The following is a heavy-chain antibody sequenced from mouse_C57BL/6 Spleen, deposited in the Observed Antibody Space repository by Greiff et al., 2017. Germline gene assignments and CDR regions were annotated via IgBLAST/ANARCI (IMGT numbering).Heavy chain of an antibody. CDR1: GYTFTSYW. V-gene: IGHV1-7*01. J-gene: IGHJ2*01. Sequence: VQLQESGAELAKPGASVKLSCKASGYTFTSYWMHWVKQRPGQGLEWIGYINPSSGYTKYNQKFKDKATLTADKSSSTAYMQLSSLTYEDSAFYCCATQNWDVRYFDYWGQGTPLTVSS. D-gene: IGHD4-1*01. CDR2: INPSSGYT. CDR3: ATQNWDVRYFDY.